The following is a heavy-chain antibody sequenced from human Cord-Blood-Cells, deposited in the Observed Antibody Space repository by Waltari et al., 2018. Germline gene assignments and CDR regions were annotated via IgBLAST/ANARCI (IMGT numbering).Heavy chain of an antibody. J-gene: IGHJ6*02. Sequence: QVQLVQSGAEVKKPGASVKVSCKVSGYTLTELSMHWVRQAPGQGLEWMGGFDPEDGETIYAPKFQGRVTMTEDTSTDTAYMELSSLRSEDTAVYYCATLYSGSYYYYYYGMDVWGQGTTVTVSS. D-gene: IGHD1-26*01. CDR1: GYTLTELS. CDR3: ATLYSGSYYYYYYGMDV. CDR2: FDPEDGET. V-gene: IGHV1-24*01.